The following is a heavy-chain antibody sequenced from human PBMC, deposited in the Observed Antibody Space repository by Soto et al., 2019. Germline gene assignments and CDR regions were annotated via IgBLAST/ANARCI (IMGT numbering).Heavy chain of an antibody. CDR3: ARVGGSSSWYGPSWFDP. D-gene: IGHD6-13*01. V-gene: IGHV4-34*01. CDR2: INHSGST. J-gene: IGHJ5*02. CDR1: GGSFSGYY. Sequence: QVQLQQWGAGLLKPSETLSLTCAVYGGSFSGYYWSWIRHPPGKGLEWIGEINHSGSTNYNPSLKSRVTISVDTSKNQFSLKLSSVTAADTAVYYCARVGGSSSWYGPSWFDPWGQGTLVTVSS.